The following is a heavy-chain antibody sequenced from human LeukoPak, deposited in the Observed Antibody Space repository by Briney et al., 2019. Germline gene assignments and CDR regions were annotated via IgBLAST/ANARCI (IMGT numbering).Heavy chain of an antibody. CDR1: GYSISSGYY. V-gene: IGHV4-38-2*02. J-gene: IGHJ5*02. CDR2: IYHSGST. D-gene: IGHD6-13*01. Sequence: SETLSLTCTVSGYSISSGYYWGWIRQPPGKGLEWIGSIYHSGSTYYNPSLKSRVTISVDTSKNQFSLKLSSVTAADTAIYYCARPPGIAAAWFDPWGQGTLVTVSS. CDR3: ARPPGIAAAWFDP.